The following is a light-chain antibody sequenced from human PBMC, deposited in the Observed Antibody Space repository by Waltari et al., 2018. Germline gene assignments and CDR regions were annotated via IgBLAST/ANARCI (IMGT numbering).Light chain of an antibody. CDR1: SSNVAGNY. V-gene: IGLV1-44*01. CDR3: AAWDDSLNGRSV. CDR2: SNN. J-gene: IGLJ1*01. Sequence: QSVLTQPPSASGTPGQRVTISCSGSSSNVAGNYVNWYQQLPGTAPKLLIYSNNRRPSGVPDRFSCSKSGTSASLDISGLQAEDEADYYCAAWDDSLNGRSVFGSGTKVTVL.